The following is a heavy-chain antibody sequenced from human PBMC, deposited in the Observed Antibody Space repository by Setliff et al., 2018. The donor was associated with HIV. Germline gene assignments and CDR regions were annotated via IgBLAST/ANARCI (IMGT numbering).Heavy chain of an antibody. CDR2: VSTYNGHT. CDR1: GYTFTTYG. CDR3: ARPLDSGSYPYDAFAF. D-gene: IGHD1-26*01. J-gene: IGHJ3*01. Sequence: GASVKVSCKASGYTFTTYGINWVRQAPGQGLEWMGWVSTYNGHTNYPQHLQGRVTMTTNTSTGTAYLELRSLRPDDTAMYYCARPLDSGSYPYDAFAFWGRGTVVTVSS. V-gene: IGHV1-18*04.